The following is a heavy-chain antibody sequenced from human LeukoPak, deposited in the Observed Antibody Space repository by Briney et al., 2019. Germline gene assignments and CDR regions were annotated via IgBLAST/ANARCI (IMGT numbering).Heavy chain of an antibody. V-gene: IGHV4-59*08. Sequence: SETLSRTCTVSGDSISPYYWGWIRQPPGKGLEWIGYIYYSGDTTYNPSLKSRVTIAVDTSKNQFSLKLSSVTAADTAMYYCSRLIYYFDFWGQGTLVTVSS. CDR3: SRLIYYFDF. CDR1: GDSISPYY. CDR2: IYYSGDT. J-gene: IGHJ4*02. D-gene: IGHD3-10*01.